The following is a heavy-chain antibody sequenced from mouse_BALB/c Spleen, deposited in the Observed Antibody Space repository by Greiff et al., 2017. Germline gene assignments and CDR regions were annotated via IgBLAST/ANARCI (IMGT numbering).Heavy chain of an antibody. CDR1: GFTFSSFG. Sequence: DVKLVESGGGLVQPGGSRKLSCAASGFTFSSFGMHWVRQAPEKGLEWVAYISSGSSTIYYADTVKGRFTISRDNPKNTLFLQMTSLRSEDTAMYYCARDYAFDYWSQGTTLTVSS. CDR2: ISSGSSTI. CDR3: ARDYAFDY. D-gene: IGHD1-1*01. V-gene: IGHV5-17*02. J-gene: IGHJ2*01.